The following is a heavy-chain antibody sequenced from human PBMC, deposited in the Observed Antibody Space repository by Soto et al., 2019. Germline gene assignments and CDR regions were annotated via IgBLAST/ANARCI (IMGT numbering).Heavy chain of an antibody. CDR2: IYYSGTT. Sequence: QVQLQESGPGLVKPSETLSLTCTVSGGSISGYYWSWIRQAPGKGLEWIGYIYYSGTTNYDPSLKSRVTMSVDTSKNQFPLKLSSVTTADTAVYYCARLTGGTYLSFYYYIGVWGKGTTVTVSS. CDR3: ARLTGGTYLSFYYYIGV. CDR1: GGSISGYY. J-gene: IGHJ6*03. V-gene: IGHV4-59*01. D-gene: IGHD2-8*02.